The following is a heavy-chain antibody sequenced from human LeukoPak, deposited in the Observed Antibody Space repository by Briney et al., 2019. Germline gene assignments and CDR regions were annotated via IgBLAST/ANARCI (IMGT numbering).Heavy chain of an antibody. V-gene: IGHV2-70*11. CDR1: GFSLSPSGMC. CDR3: ARISLGVFHGMDV. D-gene: IGHD3-16*01. J-gene: IGHJ6*02. Sequence: SGPTLVNPTQTLTLACTFSGFSLSPSGMCVSWIRQPPGKALEWLARIDWDDDKYYSTSLKTRLTISKDTSKNQVVLTMTNMDPVDTATYYCARISLGVFHGMDVWGQGTTVTVSS. CDR2: IDWDDDK.